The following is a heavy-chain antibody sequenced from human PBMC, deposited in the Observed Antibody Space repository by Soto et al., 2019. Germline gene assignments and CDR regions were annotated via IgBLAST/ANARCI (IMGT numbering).Heavy chain of an antibody. CDR3: ARHYDFWSGPTTNYYYMDV. CDR1: GYSFTSYW. Sequence: GESLKISCKGSGYSFTSYWIGWVRQMPGKGLEWMGTIYPGDSGTRYSPSFQGQVTISADKSISTAYLQWSSLKASDTAMYYCARHYDFWSGPTTNYYYMDVWGKGTTVTVSS. CDR2: IYPGDSGT. D-gene: IGHD3-3*01. J-gene: IGHJ6*03. V-gene: IGHV5-51*01.